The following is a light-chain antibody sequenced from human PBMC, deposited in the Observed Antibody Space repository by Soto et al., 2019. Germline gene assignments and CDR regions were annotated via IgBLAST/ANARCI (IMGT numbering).Light chain of an antibody. V-gene: IGKV1-8*01. CDR1: QGISSY. J-gene: IGKJ3*01. CDR3: QQYYSYPFT. Sequence: AIRMTQSPSSFSASTGDRVTITCRASQGISSYLAWYQQKPGKAPKLLIYAASTLPIGVPSRFSGSGSATDFTLTISCLKSEDFATYYCQQYYSYPFTFGPGTKVDIK. CDR2: AAS.